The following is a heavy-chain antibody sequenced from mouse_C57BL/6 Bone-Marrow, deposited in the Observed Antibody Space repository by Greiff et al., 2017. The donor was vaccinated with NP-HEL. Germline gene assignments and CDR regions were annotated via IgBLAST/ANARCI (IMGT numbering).Heavy chain of an antibody. D-gene: IGHD1-1*01. Sequence: EVKLQESGAELVRPGASVKLSCTASGFNIKDDYMHWVKQRPEQGLEWIGWIDPENGDTEYASKFQGKATITAYTSSNTAYLQLSSLTSEDTAVYYCTRITTVEDYWGQGTTLTVSS. J-gene: IGHJ2*01. CDR3: TRITTVEDY. CDR2: IDPENGDT. CDR1: GFNIKDDY. V-gene: IGHV14-4*01.